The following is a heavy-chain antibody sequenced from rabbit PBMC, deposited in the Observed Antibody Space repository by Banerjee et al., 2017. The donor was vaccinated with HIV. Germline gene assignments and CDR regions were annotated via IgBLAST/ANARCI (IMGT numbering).Heavy chain of an antibody. Sequence: QEQLEESGGDLVKPGASLTLTCTASGFSLSSGYDMCWVRQAPGKGLEWIGCIYAGSSGGTYYARWAKGRFTVSKTSSTTVTLQMTSLTAADTATYFCARSSGYTDWYNGNGDYNFWGPGTLVTVS. V-gene: IGHV1S45*01. J-gene: IGHJ4*01. D-gene: IGHD1-1*01. CDR2: IYAGSSGGT. CDR3: ARSSGYTDWYNGNGDYNF. CDR1: GFSLSSGYD.